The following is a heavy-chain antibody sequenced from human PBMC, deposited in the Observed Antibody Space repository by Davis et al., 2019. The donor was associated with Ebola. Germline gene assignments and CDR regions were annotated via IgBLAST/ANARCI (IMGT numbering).Heavy chain of an antibody. D-gene: IGHD2/OR15-2a*01. V-gene: IGHV3-15*04. Sequence: PGGSLRLSCAASGFTFSSYWMHWVRQAPGKGLEWVGRIVSKTIGGTTDYAAPVKGRFTISREDSKKTVYLQMNSLKTEDTAVYYCIFHVSKDHWGQGTLVAVSS. CDR2: IVSKTIGGTT. CDR1: GFTFSSYW. CDR3: IFHVSKDH. J-gene: IGHJ4*02.